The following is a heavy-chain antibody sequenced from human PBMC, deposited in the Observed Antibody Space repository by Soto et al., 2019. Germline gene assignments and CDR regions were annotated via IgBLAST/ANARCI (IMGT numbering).Heavy chain of an antibody. CDR1: GFSFSSYG. J-gene: IGHJ5*02. V-gene: IGHV3-33*01. CDR2: IWYDGNNK. Sequence: GGSLRLSCAASGFSFSSYGMHWVRQAPGKGLEWVAFIWYDGNNKYYADSVKGRFTISRDNSKNTLYLQMNNLRAENTAVYYCARDPYFSSPNWFDPWGQGTLVTVSS. D-gene: IGHD3-10*01. CDR3: ARDPYFSSPNWFDP.